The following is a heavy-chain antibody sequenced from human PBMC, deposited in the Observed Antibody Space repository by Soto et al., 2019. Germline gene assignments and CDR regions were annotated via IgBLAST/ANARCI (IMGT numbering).Heavy chain of an antibody. V-gene: IGHV3-30*18. J-gene: IGHJ4*02. CDR1: CFNFDNYG. D-gene: IGHD1-7*01. CDR3: AKDRVGGTFYTPLGF. Sequence: PGGSLSLACQSSCFNFDNYGMHWVRQAPGKGLEWVAVITYDGSFQYYADSVKGRFTISRDNSKNTLFLHLNTLKPEDTAVYHCAKDRVGGTFYTPLGFWGQGTLVTVSS. CDR2: ITYDGSFQ.